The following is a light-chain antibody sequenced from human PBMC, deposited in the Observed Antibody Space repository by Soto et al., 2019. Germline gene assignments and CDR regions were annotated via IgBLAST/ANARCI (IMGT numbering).Light chain of an antibody. J-gene: IGKJ1*01. CDR3: QHYNSFSRT. CDR2: KAA. V-gene: IGKV1-5*03. CDR1: DNIAPW. Sequence: DIQITQSPSTLSSSVLERFAITCRASDNIAPWVAWYQQKPGKAPKLLIYKAANLADEVPSRFAGSGSGTDFTLTITRLQPDDFATYYCQHYNSFSRTFGQGTKVDIK.